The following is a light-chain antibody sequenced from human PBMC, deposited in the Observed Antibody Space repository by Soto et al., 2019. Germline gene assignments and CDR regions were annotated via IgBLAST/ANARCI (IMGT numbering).Light chain of an antibody. CDR3: QEYNVSHPST. CDR1: QSVSSS. J-gene: IGKJ1*01. V-gene: IGKV3-15*01. Sequence: VMTTSAANLSMXPGEXGTLXXXXSQSVSSSLAWYLESPGQSPRVLIYGASTRATGIPAMFSGSWSGTEFNLTISSMRSEDFAVCYRQEYNVSHPSTFGQRAKVDVK. CDR2: GAS.